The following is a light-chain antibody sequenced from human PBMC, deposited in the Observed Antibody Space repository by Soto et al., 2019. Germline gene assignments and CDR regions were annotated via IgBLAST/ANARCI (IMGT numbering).Light chain of an antibody. J-gene: IGLJ1*01. Sequence: QSVLTQPASVSGSPGQSITISCTGSSCDVGSYNLVSWYQQHPGKAPKLMIYEVSKRPSGVSNRFSGSKSGNTASLTISGLQAEDEADYYCCSYAGSRYVFGTGTKVPVL. CDR1: SCDVGSYNL. V-gene: IGLV2-23*02. CDR3: CSYAGSRYV. CDR2: EVS.